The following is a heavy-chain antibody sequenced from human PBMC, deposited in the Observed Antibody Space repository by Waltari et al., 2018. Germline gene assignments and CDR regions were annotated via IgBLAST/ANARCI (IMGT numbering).Heavy chain of an antibody. D-gene: IGHD3-22*01. V-gene: IGHV4-38-2*01. J-gene: IGHJ4*02. Sequence: QVQLQESGPGLVKPSETLSLTCAVSGYSISSGYYWGWIRQPPGKGLEWIGSIYHSGSTYYNPSLKSRVTISVDTSKNQFSLKLSSVTAADTAVYYCAKSKTYYYDSSGYYFDYWGQGTLVTVSS. CDR2: IYHSGST. CDR1: GYSISSGYY. CDR3: AKSKTYYYDSSGYYFDY.